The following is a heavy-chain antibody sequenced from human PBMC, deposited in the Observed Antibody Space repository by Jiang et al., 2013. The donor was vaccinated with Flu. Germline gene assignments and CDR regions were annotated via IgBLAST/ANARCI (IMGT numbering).Heavy chain of an antibody. CDR2: IYYSGST. D-gene: IGHD6-25*01. CDR3: ARDRGSGAPTNNWFDP. CDR1: GGSISSYY. Sequence: GSGLVKPSETLSLTCTVSGGSISSYYWSWIRQPPGKGLEWIGYIYYSGSTNYNPSLKSRVTISVDTSKNQFSLKLSSVTAADTAVYYCARDRGSGAPTNNWFDPWAREPWSPSPQ. V-gene: IGHV4-59*01. J-gene: IGHJ5*02.